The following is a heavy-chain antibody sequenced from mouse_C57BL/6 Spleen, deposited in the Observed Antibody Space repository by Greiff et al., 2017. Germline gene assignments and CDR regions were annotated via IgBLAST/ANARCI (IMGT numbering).Heavy chain of an antibody. J-gene: IGHJ3*01. D-gene: IGHD2-5*01. CDR1: GFTFSSYA. V-gene: IGHV5-4*01. Sequence: EVQLVESGGGLVKPGGSLKLSCAASGFTFSSYAMSWVRQTPEKRLEWVATISDGGSYTYYPDNVKGRFTISRDNAKNNLYLQMSHLKSEDTAMXYCARTSNYVFAYWGQGTLVTVSA. CDR2: ISDGGSYT. CDR3: ARTSNYVFAY.